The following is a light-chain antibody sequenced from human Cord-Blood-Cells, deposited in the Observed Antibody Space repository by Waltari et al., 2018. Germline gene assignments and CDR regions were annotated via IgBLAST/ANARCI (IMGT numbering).Light chain of an antibody. CDR1: TLGAKY. V-gene: IGLV3-1*01. J-gene: IGLJ2*01. CDR2: QDS. CDR3: REWDSSTV. Sequence: SYELTQPPSASVSPAQTARITCSGDTLGAKYASWSQQKPGQSPVLVIYQDSKRPSGSTERFSGSNSGNAATLTRSGTQARGGADYYGREWDSSTVFGGGTKLAVL.